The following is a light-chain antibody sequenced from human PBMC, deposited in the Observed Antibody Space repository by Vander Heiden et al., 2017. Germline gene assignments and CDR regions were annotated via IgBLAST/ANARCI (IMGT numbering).Light chain of an antibody. CDR2: GAS. CDR1: QSLTSGY. Sequence: VVLTQSPVTLSLSHGERATLSCTASQSLTSGYLAWYQQKPGQAPRLVISGASSRATGIPDRFYGSGSGTDFTLTISRLEPEDSAVYYCQHYGGSPLFTFGPGTKVDIK. J-gene: IGKJ3*01. CDR3: QHYGGSPLFT. V-gene: IGKV3-20*01.